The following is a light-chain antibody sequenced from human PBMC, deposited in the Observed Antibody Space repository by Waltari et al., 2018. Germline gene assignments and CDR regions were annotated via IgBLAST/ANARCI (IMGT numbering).Light chain of an antibody. V-gene: IGLV3-25*03. CDR1: ALPKQY. CDR3: QSADSSYVV. J-gene: IGLJ2*01. Sequence: SYELTQPPSVSVSRGPTARTICSGDALPKQYAYWYQQKPGQAPVLVIYKDSERPSGIPERFSGSSSGTTVTLTISGVQAEDEADYYCQSADSSYVVFGGGTKLTVL. CDR2: KDS.